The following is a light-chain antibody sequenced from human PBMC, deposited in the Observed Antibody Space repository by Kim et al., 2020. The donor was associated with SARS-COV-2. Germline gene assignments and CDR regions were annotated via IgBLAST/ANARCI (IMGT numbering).Light chain of an antibody. V-gene: IGLV3-1*01. Sequence: VAPGRTPTIPCSGDKLGDRYISWYQQKPGRSPLLVIYQDTKRPPGIPERFSGSTSGKTATLTITGAQAMDEADYYCQAWDSSTLYVFGAGTKVTVL. CDR3: QAWDSSTLYV. CDR2: QDT. CDR1: KLGDRY. J-gene: IGLJ1*01.